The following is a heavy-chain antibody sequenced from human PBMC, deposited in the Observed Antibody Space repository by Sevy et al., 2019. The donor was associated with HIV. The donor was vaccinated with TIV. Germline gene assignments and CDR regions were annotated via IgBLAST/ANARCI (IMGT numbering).Heavy chain of an antibody. V-gene: IGHV3-21*01. Sequence: GGSPRLSCAASGFTFSSYRMTWVRQAPGKGLEWVSCISSNSAYINYADSVKGRFTISRDNAKNLRYLQMDSLRAEDTAVYYCARAVLEISTWRSDYWGQGTQVTVSS. CDR1: GFTFSSYR. D-gene: IGHD1-1*01. CDR2: ISSNSAYI. CDR3: ARAVLEISTWRSDY. J-gene: IGHJ4*02.